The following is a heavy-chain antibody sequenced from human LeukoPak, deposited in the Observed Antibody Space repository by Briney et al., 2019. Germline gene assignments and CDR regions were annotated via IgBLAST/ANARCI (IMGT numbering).Heavy chain of an antibody. CDR3: ARPVRGSYRYDGWFDP. J-gene: IGHJ5*02. CDR2: ISYDGSSN. Sequence: PGGSLRLSCAASGFSFSNYGMHWVRQAPGKGLEWVTFISYDGSSNYYTDSVKGRSTVSRDNSKNTLYLQMNSLRAEDTAVYYCARPVRGSYRYDGWFDPWGQRTLATVSS. CDR1: GFSFSNYG. D-gene: IGHD3-16*02. V-gene: IGHV3-30*03.